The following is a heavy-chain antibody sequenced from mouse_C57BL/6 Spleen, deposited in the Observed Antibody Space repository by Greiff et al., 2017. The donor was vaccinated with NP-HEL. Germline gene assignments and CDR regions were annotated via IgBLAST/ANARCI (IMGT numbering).Heavy chain of an antibody. Sequence: DVKLQESGGGLVKPGGSLKLSCAASGFTFSDYGMHWVRQAPEKGLEWVAYISSGSSTIYYADTVKGRFTISRDNAKNTLFLQMTSLRSEDTAMYYCARDYDYDRFAYWGQGTLVTVSA. CDR3: ARDYDYDRFAY. CDR1: GFTFSDYG. CDR2: ISSGSSTI. V-gene: IGHV5-17*01. J-gene: IGHJ3*01. D-gene: IGHD2-4*01.